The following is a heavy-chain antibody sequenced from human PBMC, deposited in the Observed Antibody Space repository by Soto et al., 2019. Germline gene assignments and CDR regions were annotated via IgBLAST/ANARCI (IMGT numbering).Heavy chain of an antibody. CDR2: IYNDGST. J-gene: IGHJ4*02. Sequence: EVQLVESGGGLVQPGGSLRLSCAASGFIVSSSYMSWVRQAPGKGLEWVSIIYNDGSTYYADSVKGRFTISRDDSKNTLXXXXXXXXAEDTAVYYCARDSYTRYWGQGTLVTVSS. V-gene: IGHV3-66*01. CDR1: GFIVSSSY. D-gene: IGHD4-4*01. CDR3: ARDSYTRY.